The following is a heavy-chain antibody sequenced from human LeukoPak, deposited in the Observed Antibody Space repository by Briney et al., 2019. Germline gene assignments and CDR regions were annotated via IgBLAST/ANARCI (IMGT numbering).Heavy chain of an antibody. V-gene: IGHV3-7*01. CDR2: IKQDGSEK. J-gene: IGHJ4*02. D-gene: IGHD3-10*01. CDR1: GFIFGAYW. CDR3: VRSLEKFGTRDY. Sequence: PGGSLRLSRAASGFIFGAYWMTWVRQAPGKGLEWVANIKQDGSEKYYMDSVKGRFTISRDNAKKSLFLQMNSLTAEDTALYYCVRSLEKFGTRDYWGQGTLVTVSS.